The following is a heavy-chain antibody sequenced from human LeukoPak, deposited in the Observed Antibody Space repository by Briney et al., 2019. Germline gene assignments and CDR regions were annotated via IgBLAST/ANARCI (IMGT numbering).Heavy chain of an antibody. CDR2: IKHEGSEK. Sequence: GGSLRLSCAASGFTFSSYWMNWVRQAPGEGLEGVANIKHEGSEKYYADFVKGRFTISRDNAKNSLYLQMDSLRAEDTAVYYCARDAGHSGYDLLDYWGQGTLVTVSS. J-gene: IGHJ4*02. V-gene: IGHV3-7*01. D-gene: IGHD5-12*01. CDR3: ARDAGHSGYDLLDY. CDR1: GFTFSSYW.